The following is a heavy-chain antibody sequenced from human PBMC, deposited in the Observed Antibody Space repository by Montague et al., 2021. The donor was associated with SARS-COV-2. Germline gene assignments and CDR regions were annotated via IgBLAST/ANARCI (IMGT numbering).Heavy chain of an antibody. CDR3: AKAGDQGNYYGLDA. D-gene: IGHD4-17*01. CDR2: IFSGGSST. V-gene: IGHV3-23*03. Sequence: SLRLSCAASGFTFRSYAMSWARQAPGKGLEWVSVIFSGGSSTYYVDSVKGRFTISRDDSKNTLFLQMNSLRAEDTAVYYCAKAGDQGNYYGLDAWGQGTTVTVSS. J-gene: IGHJ6*02. CDR1: GFTFRSYA.